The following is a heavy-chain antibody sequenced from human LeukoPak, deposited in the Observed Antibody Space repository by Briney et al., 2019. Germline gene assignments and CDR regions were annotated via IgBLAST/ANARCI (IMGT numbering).Heavy chain of an antibody. J-gene: IGHJ4*02. CDR2: ISWNSGSI. V-gene: IGHV3-9*01. CDR1: GFTFSDYY. D-gene: IGHD2-8*01. CDR3: AKAAVHCTNGVCSAAPADY. Sequence: GGSLRLSCAASGFTFSDYYMSWVRQAPGKGLEWVSGISWNSGSIGYADSVKGRFTISRDNAKNSLYLQMNSLRAEDTALYYCAKAAVHCTNGVCSAAPADYWGQGTLVTVSS.